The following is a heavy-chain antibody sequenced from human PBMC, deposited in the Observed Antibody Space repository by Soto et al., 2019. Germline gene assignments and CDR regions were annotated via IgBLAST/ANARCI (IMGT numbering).Heavy chain of an antibody. CDR3: ASALSQQLEGRGFDY. D-gene: IGHD6-13*01. CDR1: GYTFTSYY. J-gene: IGHJ4*02. V-gene: IGHV1-46*03. Sequence: GASVKVSCKASGYTFTSYYMHWVRQAPGQGLEWMGIINPSGGSTSYAQKFQGRVTMTRDTSTSTVYMELSSLRSEDTAVYYCASALSQQLEGRGFDYWGQGTLVTVSS. CDR2: INPSGGST.